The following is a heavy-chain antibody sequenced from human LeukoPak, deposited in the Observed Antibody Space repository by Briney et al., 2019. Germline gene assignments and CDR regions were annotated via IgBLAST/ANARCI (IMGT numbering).Heavy chain of an antibody. Sequence: SETLSLTCAVYSGSFSGYYWSWIRQPPGKGLEWIGEINHSGSTNYNPSLKSRVTISVDTSKNQFSLKLSSVTAADTAVYYCVLRRLLYYYYMDVWGKGATVTVSS. V-gene: IGHV4-34*01. CDR1: SGSFSGYY. D-gene: IGHD3-22*01. CDR3: VLRRLLYYYYMDV. J-gene: IGHJ6*03. CDR2: INHSGST.